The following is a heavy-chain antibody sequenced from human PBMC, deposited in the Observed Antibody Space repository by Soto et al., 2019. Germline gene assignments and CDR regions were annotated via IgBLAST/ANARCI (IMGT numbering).Heavy chain of an antibody. CDR1: GNIFTGDY. V-gene: IGHV1-2*02. J-gene: IGHJ5*02. CDR2: INANSGGT. D-gene: IGHD2-2*01. CDR3: ARVLYCSSNSCSGIWFDP. Sequence: VSVQVSCTASGNIFTGDYMHWVRQAPGQGREWMGWINANSGGTIYAQEFQGRVTMTRDGSISTAYRDLSRLRSDDAAVYYCARVLYCSSNSCSGIWFDPWGQGTLVTVAS.